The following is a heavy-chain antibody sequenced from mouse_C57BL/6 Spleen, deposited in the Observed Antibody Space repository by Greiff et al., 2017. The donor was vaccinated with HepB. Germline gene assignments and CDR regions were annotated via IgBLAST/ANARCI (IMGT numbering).Heavy chain of an antibody. CDR1: GYTFTSYW. V-gene: IGHV1-55*01. Sequence: QVQLQQPGAELVKPGASVKMSCKASGYTFTSYWITWVKQRPGQGLEWIGEIYPGSGSTNYNAKFKSKATLTVDPSSSTAYMQLSSLTSEDSAVLYCAGWSSTTAREGDFDYWGQGTTLTVSS. J-gene: IGHJ2*01. D-gene: IGHD1-1*01. CDR3: AGWSSTTAREGDFDY. CDR2: IYPGSGST.